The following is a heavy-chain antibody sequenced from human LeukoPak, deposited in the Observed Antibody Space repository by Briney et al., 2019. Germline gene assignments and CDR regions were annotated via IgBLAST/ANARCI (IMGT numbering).Heavy chain of an antibody. V-gene: IGHV4-30-4*02. CDR2: IYYSGST. J-gene: IGHJ5*02. Sequence: SETLSLTCTVSGGSISSGDYYWSWIRQPPGKGLEWIGYIYYSGSTYYNPSLKSRVTISVDTSKNQFSLRLNSVTAADTAVYYCARSRAFNSGAFDPWGQGSLVTVSS. CDR3: ARSRAFNSGAFDP. CDR1: GGSISSGDYY. D-gene: IGHD1-26*01.